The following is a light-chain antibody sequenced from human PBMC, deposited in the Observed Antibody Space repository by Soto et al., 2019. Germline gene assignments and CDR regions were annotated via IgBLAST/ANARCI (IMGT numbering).Light chain of an antibody. CDR1: QSVSSSY. V-gene: IGKV3-20*01. CDR2: GAS. CDR3: QQYGNSPQT. J-gene: IGKJ1*01. Sequence: EIVLTQSPGILSLSPGERATLSCRASQSVSSSYLVWYQQKPGQAPRLLIYGASSRATGIPDRFSGSGSGTDFTLTISRLEPEDFAVYYCQQYGNSPQTFGQGTKVDIK.